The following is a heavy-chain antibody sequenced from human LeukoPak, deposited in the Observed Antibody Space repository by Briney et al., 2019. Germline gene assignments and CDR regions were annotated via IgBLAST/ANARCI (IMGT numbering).Heavy chain of an antibody. CDR1: GYSISSGYY. CDR2: IYHSGST. CDR3: ARVGYVWGSYLYTFDY. J-gene: IGHJ4*02. D-gene: IGHD3-16*02. V-gene: IGHV4-38-2*01. Sequence: SETLSLTCAVSGYSISSGYYWGWIRQPPGKGVEWIGRIYHSGSTYYNPSLKSRVTTSVDTSKNQFSLKLSSVTAADTAVYYCARVGYVWGSYLYTFDYWGQGTLVTVSS.